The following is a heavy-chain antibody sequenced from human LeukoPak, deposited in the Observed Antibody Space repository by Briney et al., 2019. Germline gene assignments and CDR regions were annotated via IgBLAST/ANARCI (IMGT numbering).Heavy chain of an antibody. D-gene: IGHD3-22*01. CDR2: IGTYGGDT. CDR1: TSR. Sequence: ASVKVSCKATSRISWVRQAPGQGLEWMGWIGTYGGDTYYAQKFQSRITVTTDTSTSTVYMELRNLRSDDTAVYYCARVLWNFYDDSGYNRDFDSWGQGTLVTVSS. V-gene: IGHV1-18*01. CDR3: ARVLWNFYDDSGYNRDFDS. J-gene: IGHJ5*01.